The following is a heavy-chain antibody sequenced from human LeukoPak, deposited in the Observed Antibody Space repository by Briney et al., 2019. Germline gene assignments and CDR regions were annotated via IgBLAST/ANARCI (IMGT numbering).Heavy chain of an antibody. J-gene: IGHJ3*02. Sequence: GGSLRLSCAASGFTFSSYAMHWVRQAPGKGLEWVAVISYDGSNKYCADSVKGRFTISRDNSKNTLYLQMNSLRAEDTAVYYCAREITYYYDSIAFDIWGQGTMVTVSS. CDR2: ISYDGSNK. D-gene: IGHD3-22*01. CDR1: GFTFSSYA. V-gene: IGHV3-30-3*01. CDR3: AREITYYYDSIAFDI.